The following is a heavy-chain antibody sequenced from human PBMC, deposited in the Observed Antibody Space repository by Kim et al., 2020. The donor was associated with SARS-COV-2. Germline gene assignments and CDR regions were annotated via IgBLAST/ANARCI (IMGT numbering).Heavy chain of an antibody. Sequence: TNYADSVKGRFTISRDKSKNMLYLQMNSLRAEDTAVYYCARERSGYYFDYWGQGTLVTVPS. CDR3: ARERSGYYFDY. J-gene: IGHJ4*02. D-gene: IGHD3-10*01. CDR2: T. V-gene: IGHV3-66*01.